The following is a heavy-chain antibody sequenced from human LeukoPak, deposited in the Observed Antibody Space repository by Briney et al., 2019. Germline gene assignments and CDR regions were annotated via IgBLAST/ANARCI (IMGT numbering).Heavy chain of an antibody. CDR3: AMLSYCSTTNCYVDTFNI. D-gene: IGHD2-2*01. Sequence: PGGSLRLSCAASGFTFSSYAMSWVRQAPGKGLEWVSSMNPVYYADSVKGRFTISRDDSKNTLFLQMNSLRAEDTALYYCAMLSYCSTTNCYVDTFNIWGQGTMVTVSS. CDR2: MNPV. V-gene: IGHV3-23*05. CDR1: GFTFSSYA. J-gene: IGHJ3*02.